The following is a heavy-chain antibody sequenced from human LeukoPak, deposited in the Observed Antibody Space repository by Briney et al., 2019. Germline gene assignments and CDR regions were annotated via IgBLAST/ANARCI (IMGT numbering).Heavy chain of an antibody. CDR1: GFTFSSYA. CDR2: ISGSGGST. J-gene: IGHJ4*02. CDR3: AKDPDRYNWNDGDY. V-gene: IGHV3-23*01. Sequence: GGSLRLSCAASGFTFSSYAMSWVRQAPGKGLEWVSAISGSGGSTYYADSVKGRFTISRDNSKNTLYLQMNSLRAEDMAVYYCAKDPDRYNWNDGDYWGQGTLVTVSS. D-gene: IGHD1-1*01.